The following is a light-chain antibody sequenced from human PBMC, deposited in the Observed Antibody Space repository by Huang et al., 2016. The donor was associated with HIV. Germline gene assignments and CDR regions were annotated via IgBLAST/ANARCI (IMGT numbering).Light chain of an antibody. CDR1: TSISSY. J-gene: IGKJ1*01. CDR3: QQSYNTPWS. CDR2: GAS. Sequence: IQMTQSPSSLSASVGDRVTITSRASTSISSYLSWYQQKPGKAPKLLIYGASILQSGVPSRFSGSGSRTDFTLTISREQPEDRATYYCQQSYNTPWSFGQETKVQIK. V-gene: IGKV1-39*01.